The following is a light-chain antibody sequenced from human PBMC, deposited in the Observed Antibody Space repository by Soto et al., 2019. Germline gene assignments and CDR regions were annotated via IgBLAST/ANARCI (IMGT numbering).Light chain of an antibody. J-gene: IGKJ5*01. V-gene: IGKV1-33*01. Sequence: DIQMTQSPSSLSASVGDRVTITCRASQAISNYLNWYQQRPGKAPKLLIYDASNLERGVPSRFSGTRSGTHFTFAITSLQPEDVATYYCQQSDSLPITFGHGTRLE. CDR1: QAISNY. CDR2: DAS. CDR3: QQSDSLPIT.